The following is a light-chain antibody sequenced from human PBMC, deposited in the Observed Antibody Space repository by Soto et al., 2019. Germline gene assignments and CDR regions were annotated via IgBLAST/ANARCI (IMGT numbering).Light chain of an antibody. CDR2: EVN. CDR3: LSYAGSNNLI. V-gene: IGLV2-8*01. Sequence: QSALTQSPSASGSPGQSVTISCTGTSSDVGGYNYVSWYQQHPGKAPKLMISEVNKRPSGVPGRFSGSKSGITASLTVSGLQAEDEADYYCLSYAGSNNLIFGGGTKLTVL. CDR1: SSDVGGYNY. J-gene: IGLJ2*01.